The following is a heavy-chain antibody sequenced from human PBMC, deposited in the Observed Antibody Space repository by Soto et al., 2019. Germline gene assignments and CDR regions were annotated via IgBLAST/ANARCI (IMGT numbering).Heavy chain of an antibody. J-gene: IGHJ4*02. V-gene: IGHV4-4*02. Sequence: QVQLQESGPGLVKPSGTLSLTCAVSGVSIGSHDWWTWVRQHPGKGLEWIGESHQSGNTNYNSSLESRVTISLDKSKNPFSLQLSSVTVADTAVYYCATRDTGRVYWGQGTLVTVSS. CDR2: SHQSGNT. D-gene: IGHD5-18*01. CDR3: ATRDTGRVY. CDR1: GVSIGSHDW.